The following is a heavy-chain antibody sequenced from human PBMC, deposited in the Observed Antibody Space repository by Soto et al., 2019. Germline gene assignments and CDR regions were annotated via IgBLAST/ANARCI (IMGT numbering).Heavy chain of an antibody. CDR3: ARVRMEDIVVVVAAMIYFDY. V-gene: IGHV3-11*01. CDR2: ISSSGSTI. D-gene: IGHD2-15*01. Sequence: GGSLRLSCAASGFTFSDYYMSWIRQAPGNGLEWVSYISSSGSTIYYADSVKGRFTISRDNAKNSLYLQMNSLRAEDTAVYYCARVRMEDIVVVVAAMIYFDYWGQGTLVTVSS. CDR1: GFTFSDYY. J-gene: IGHJ4*02.